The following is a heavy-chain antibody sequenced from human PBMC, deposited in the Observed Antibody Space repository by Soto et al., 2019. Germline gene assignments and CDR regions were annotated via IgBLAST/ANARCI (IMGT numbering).Heavy chain of an antibody. CDR3: AIDSRCRVDAFEI. V-gene: IGHV1-69*12. CDR2: IMPMFGTE. CDR1: GGTFSRFS. Sequence: QVQLVQSGAEVKKPGSSVKVSCKASGGTFSRFSFNWVRQAPGQGLEWMGGIMPMFGTEKYAQKFQDKVTLTADESTGTAYMELSRLTSEDTAVYYCAIDSRCRVDAFEIWGQGTLVTVSS. J-gene: IGHJ3*02. D-gene: IGHD2-15*01.